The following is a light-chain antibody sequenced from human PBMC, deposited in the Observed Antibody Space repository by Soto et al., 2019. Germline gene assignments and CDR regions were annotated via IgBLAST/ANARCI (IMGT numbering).Light chain of an antibody. CDR2: DVN. Sequence: QSALTQPPSASGSPGQSVTISCTGTPSDVGGSNSVSWYQQQPGKAPNLMIYDVNKRPSGVPDRFSGSKSGNTASLTVSGLQAADEAYYFCSSYAPSDVLFGGGTKLTVL. CDR3: SSYAPSDVL. CDR1: PSDVGGSNS. J-gene: IGLJ2*01. V-gene: IGLV2-8*01.